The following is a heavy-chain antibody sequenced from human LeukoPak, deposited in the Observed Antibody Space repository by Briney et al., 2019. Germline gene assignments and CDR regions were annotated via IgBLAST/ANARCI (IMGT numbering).Heavy chain of an antibody. Sequence: ASVKVSCKAFGYTFTSNYMHWVRQAPGQGLEWMGWINPNSGGTNYAQKFQGRVTMTRDTSISTAYMELSRLRSDDTAVYYCARARRGGSYLYDYYYYYMDVWGKGTTVTVSS. CDR1: GYTFTSNY. CDR3: ARARRGGSYLYDYYYYYMDV. J-gene: IGHJ6*03. CDR2: INPNSGGT. D-gene: IGHD1-26*01. V-gene: IGHV1-2*02.